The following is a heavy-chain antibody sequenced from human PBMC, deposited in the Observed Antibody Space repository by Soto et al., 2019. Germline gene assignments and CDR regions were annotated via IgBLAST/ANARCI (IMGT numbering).Heavy chain of an antibody. V-gene: IGHV3-30-3*01. CDR1: GFNFNIYA. CDR3: ARDDLATRPEDYYFDY. D-gene: IGHD5-12*01. CDR2: ISYHGYNT. J-gene: IGHJ4*02. Sequence: ESGGGVVQPGTSLRLSCAASGFNFNIYAMHWVRQPPGKGLEWVAVISYHGYNTYYTDSVKGRFTIARDNSKSTVYLQMSSLTADDTAVYYCARDDLATRPEDYYFDYWGQGTLVLVSS.